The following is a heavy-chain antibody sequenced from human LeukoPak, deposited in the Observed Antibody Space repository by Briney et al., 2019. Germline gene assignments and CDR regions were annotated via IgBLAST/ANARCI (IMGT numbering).Heavy chain of an antibody. J-gene: IGHJ6*02. CDR3: ARGGGLDV. CDR2: INHNGNVS. V-gene: IGHV3-7*03. D-gene: IGHD3-16*01. CDR1: GFTFSSYW. Sequence: GGSLRLSCAASGFTFSSYWMNWARQAPGKGLEWVASINHNGNVSYYVDSVKGRFTISRDNAKNSLYLQMSNLRAEDTAVYFCARGGGLDVWGQGATVTVSS.